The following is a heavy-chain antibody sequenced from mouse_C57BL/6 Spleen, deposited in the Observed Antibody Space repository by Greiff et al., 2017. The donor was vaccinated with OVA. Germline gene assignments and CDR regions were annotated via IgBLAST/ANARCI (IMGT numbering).Heavy chain of an antibody. CDR3: ARLKGSYYFDY. Sequence: EVQVVESGGGLVQPGGSLSLSCAASGFTFTDYYMSWVRQPPGKALEWLGFIRNKANGYTTEYSASVKGRFTISRDNSQSILYLQMNALRAEDSATYYCARLKGSYYFDYWGQGTTLTVSS. CDR1: GFTFTDYY. CDR2: IRNKANGYTT. V-gene: IGHV7-3*01. J-gene: IGHJ2*01. D-gene: IGHD1-1*02.